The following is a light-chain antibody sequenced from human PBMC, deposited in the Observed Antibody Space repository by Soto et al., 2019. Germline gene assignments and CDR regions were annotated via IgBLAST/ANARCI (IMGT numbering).Light chain of an antibody. V-gene: IGLV2-14*03. J-gene: IGLJ1*01. CDR1: SSDVGGYNY. Sequence: QSALTQPASGSGSPGQSITISCTGTSSDVGGYNYVSWYQQHPGKAPKRMIYDVSNRPSGVSNRFSGSKSGNTASLAISGLQTDDEADYYCSSYTSSSTRVFGTGTKLTVL. CDR2: DVS. CDR3: SSYTSSSTRV.